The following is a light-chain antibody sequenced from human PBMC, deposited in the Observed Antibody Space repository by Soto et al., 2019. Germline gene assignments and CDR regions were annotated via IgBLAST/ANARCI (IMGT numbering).Light chain of an antibody. Sequence: EIVMTQSPATLSVSPGERATLSCRASQSVFSSLAWYQQRPGQAPRLLIYGSATRATGIPDRFSGSGSGTEFTLTISSLQSEDFAVYFCQQYNNWPLTFGGGTKVEIK. J-gene: IGKJ4*01. CDR3: QQYNNWPLT. CDR1: QSVFSS. V-gene: IGKV3-15*01. CDR2: GSA.